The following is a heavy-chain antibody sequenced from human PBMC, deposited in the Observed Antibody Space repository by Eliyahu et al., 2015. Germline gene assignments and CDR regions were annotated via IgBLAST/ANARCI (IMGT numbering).Heavy chain of an antibody. CDR2: IFSDDEK. J-gene: IGHJ4*02. V-gene: IGHV2-26*01. D-gene: IGHD1-26*01. CDR1: GFSLSNAKMG. Sequence: QVTLKESGPVLVKPTETLTLTCTVSGFSLSNAKMGVTWIRQPPGKALEWLAHIFSDDEKSYSTSLKSRLTISQDTSKGQVVLTMTNMDPVDTATYFCARSSTTRYFDYWGQGTLVTVSA. CDR3: ARSSTTRYFDY.